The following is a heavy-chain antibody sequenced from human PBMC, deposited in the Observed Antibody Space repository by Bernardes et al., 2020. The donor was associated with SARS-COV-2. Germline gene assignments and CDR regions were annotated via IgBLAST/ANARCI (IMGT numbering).Heavy chain of an antibody. CDR2: IKQDGSEK. CDR1: GFTFSSYW. CDR3: AREHDGGYCSGGSCYSGWFDP. J-gene: IGHJ5*02. Sequence: GGSLRLSCAASGFTFSSYWMSWVRQAPGKGLEWVANIKQDGSEKYYVDSVKGRFTISRDNAKNSLYLQMNSLRAEDTAVYYCAREHDGGYCSGGSCYSGWFDPWGQGTLVTVSS. D-gene: IGHD2-15*01. V-gene: IGHV3-7*03.